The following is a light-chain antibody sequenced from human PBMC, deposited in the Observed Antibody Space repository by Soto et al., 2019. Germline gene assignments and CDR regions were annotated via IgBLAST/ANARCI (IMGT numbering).Light chain of an antibody. CDR3: QQRYDWPVT. Sequence: EIVLTQSPATLSLSPGERATLSCRASQSIRYFLAWFQQKPGQAPSLLIYDTSNRATGVPARFSGSGSGTDFTLTISSLEPEDSAVYFCQQRYDWPVTFGPGTKVEIK. CDR1: QSIRYF. J-gene: IGKJ1*01. V-gene: IGKV3-11*01. CDR2: DTS.